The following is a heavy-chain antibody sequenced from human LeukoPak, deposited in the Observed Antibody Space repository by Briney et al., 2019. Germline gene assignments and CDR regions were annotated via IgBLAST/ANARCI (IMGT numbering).Heavy chain of an antibody. CDR2: ISGSGSIT. Sequence: PGGSLRLSCAASGFAFSSYAMSWVRQAPGKGLEWVSAISGSGSITYYADSVKGRFTISRDNSKNTLYLQMNSLRAEDTAVYYCAKAYYDFWSWNHYMDVWGKGTTVTVSS. CDR3: AKAYYDFWSWNHYMDV. CDR1: GFAFSSYA. J-gene: IGHJ6*03. D-gene: IGHD3-3*01. V-gene: IGHV3-23*01.